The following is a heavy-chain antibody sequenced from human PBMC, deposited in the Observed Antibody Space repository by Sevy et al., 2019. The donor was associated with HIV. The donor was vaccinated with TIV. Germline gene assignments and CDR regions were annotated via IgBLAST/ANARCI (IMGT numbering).Heavy chain of an antibody. Sequence: ASVKVSCKASGGTFSSYAISWVRQAPGQVLEWMGGIIPIFGTANYAQKFQGRVTITADESTSTAYMELSSLRSEDTAVYYCAGDRAGNWFDPWGQGTLVTVSS. CDR1: GGTFSSYA. CDR2: IIPIFGTA. J-gene: IGHJ5*02. V-gene: IGHV1-69*13. CDR3: AGDRAGNWFDP.